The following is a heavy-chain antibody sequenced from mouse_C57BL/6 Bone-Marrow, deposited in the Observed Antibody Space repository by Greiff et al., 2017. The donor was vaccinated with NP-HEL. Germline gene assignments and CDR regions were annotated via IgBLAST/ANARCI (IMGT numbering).Heavy chain of an antibody. Sequence: QVQLQQSGAELVRPGASVTLSCKATGYTFTDYEMHWVKQTPVHGLEWIGAIDPETGGTAYNQKFKGKAILTADKSSSTAYMELRSLTSEDSAVYYCTRRNWDFDYWGQGTTLTVSS. CDR1: GYTFTDYE. D-gene: IGHD4-1*01. J-gene: IGHJ2*01. CDR2: IDPETGGT. CDR3: TRRNWDFDY. V-gene: IGHV1-15*01.